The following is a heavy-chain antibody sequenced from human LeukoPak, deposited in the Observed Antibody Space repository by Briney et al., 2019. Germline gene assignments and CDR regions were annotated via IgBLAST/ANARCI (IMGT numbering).Heavy chain of an antibody. CDR3: ARASYYDILTGYKKDDTFDI. CDR1: GFTVSSNS. J-gene: IGHJ3*02. V-gene: IGHV3-53*01. CDR2: IYSGGNT. D-gene: IGHD3-9*01. Sequence: GGSLRLSCTVSGFTVSSNSMSWVRQAPGKGLEWVSFIYSGGNTHYPDSVKGRFTISRDNSKNTLYLQMNSLRAEDTAVYYCARASYYDILTGYKKDDTFDIWGQGTMVTVSS.